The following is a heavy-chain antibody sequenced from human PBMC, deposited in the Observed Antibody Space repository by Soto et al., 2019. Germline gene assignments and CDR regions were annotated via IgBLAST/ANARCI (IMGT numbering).Heavy chain of an antibody. Sequence: EVQLVESGGGLVQPGGSLRLSCAASGFTFSSYDMHWVRQATGKGLEWVSTIGTAGDTYYPGSVKGRFTISRENAKNSLDLQMNSLRAGDTAVYYCARGVTMVRGVIIDWFDPWGQGTLVTVSS. CDR2: IGTAGDT. V-gene: IGHV3-13*04. D-gene: IGHD3-10*01. J-gene: IGHJ5*02. CDR1: GFTFSSYD. CDR3: ARGVTMVRGVIIDWFDP.